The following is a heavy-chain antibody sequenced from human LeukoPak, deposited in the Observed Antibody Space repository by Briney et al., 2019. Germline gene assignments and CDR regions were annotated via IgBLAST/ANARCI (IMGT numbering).Heavy chain of an antibody. CDR3: AKGRAGIDY. Sequence: PGGSLRLSCAASGFIVSSNYMSWVRQAPGKGLEWVSGISGSGGSTYYADSVKGRFTISRDDSKNTLYVQMNSLRAEDTAVYYCAKGRAGIDYWGQGTLVIVSS. CDR1: GFIVSSNY. J-gene: IGHJ4*02. V-gene: IGHV3-23*01. D-gene: IGHD6-19*01. CDR2: ISGSGGST.